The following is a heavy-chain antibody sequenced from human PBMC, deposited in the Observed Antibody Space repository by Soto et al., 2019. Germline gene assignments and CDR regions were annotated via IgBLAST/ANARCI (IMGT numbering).Heavy chain of an antibody. CDR2: IYPGDSDT. V-gene: IGHV5-51*03. CDR1: GYSFTSYW. Sequence: EVQLVQSGAEVKKPGESLKISCKGSGYSFTSYWIGWVRQMPGKGLEWMGIIYPGDSDTRYSPSFQGPVTISSYKSISTAYRQWSSLKASDTAMYYCARGVLGYCSGGSCYSRYYFDYWGQGTLVTVSS. J-gene: IGHJ4*02. CDR3: ARGVLGYCSGGSCYSRYYFDY. D-gene: IGHD2-15*01.